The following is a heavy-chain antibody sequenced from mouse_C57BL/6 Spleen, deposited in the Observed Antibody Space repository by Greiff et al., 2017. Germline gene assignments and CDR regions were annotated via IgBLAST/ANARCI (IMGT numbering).Heavy chain of an antibody. V-gene: IGHV14-2*01. D-gene: IGHD1-1*01. CDR2: IDPEDGET. Sequence: EVKLMESGAELVKPGASVKLSCTASGFNIKDYYMHWVKQRTEQGLEWIGRIDPEDGETKYAPKFQGKATITADTSSNTAYLQLSSLTSEDTAVYYCAREKAYYYGSSSHYYAMDYWGQGTSVTVSS. CDR1: GFNIKDYY. CDR3: AREKAYYYGSSSHYYAMDY. J-gene: IGHJ4*01.